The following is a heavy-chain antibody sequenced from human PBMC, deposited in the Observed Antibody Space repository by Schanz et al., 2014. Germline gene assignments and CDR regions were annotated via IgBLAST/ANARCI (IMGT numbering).Heavy chain of an antibody. J-gene: IGHJ4*02. V-gene: IGHV3-30*18. CDR2: VCYDGSKK. CDR1: GFTFSSYG. Sequence: QVHLVESGGGVVQPGRSLRLSCAASGFTFSSYGMHWVRQAPGKGLEWVAVVCYDGSKKYYADSVKGRFTISRDNSKNTLYLQMNSLRTEDTAVYFCAKSYDTSGYSGFDYWGQGTLVTVSS. CDR3: AKSYDTSGYSGFDY. D-gene: IGHD3-22*01.